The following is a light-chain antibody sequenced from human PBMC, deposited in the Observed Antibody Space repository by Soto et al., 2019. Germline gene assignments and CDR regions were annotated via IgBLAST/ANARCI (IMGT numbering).Light chain of an antibody. CDR2: GAS. Sequence: VLAQSPGALSLSPVERATLSCRASKSVSSSYLAWYQQKPGQAPRLLIYGASSRATGIPDRFSGSGSGTEFTLTISRLEPDDFAVYYCQQYGTSPRTFGQGTKVDIK. V-gene: IGKV3-20*01. J-gene: IGKJ1*01. CDR3: QQYGTSPRT. CDR1: KSVSSSY.